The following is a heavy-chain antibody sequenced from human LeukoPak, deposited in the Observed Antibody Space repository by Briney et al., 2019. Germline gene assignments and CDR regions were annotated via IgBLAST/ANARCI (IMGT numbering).Heavy chain of an antibody. CDR2: ISHRGDT. J-gene: IGHJ4*02. V-gene: IGHV4-38-2*01. Sequence: SETLSLTCAVSGYSINNGYDWGWIRQSPGKGLEWIGSISHRGDTYYNPSLKSRVTISVDTSQNQFSLKVRSVTAADTAMYYCATSDGDFCGGGSCYSGVEYSGQGPLVTVSS. CDR3: ATSDGDFCGGGSCYSGVEY. CDR1: GYSINNGYD. D-gene: IGHD2-15*01.